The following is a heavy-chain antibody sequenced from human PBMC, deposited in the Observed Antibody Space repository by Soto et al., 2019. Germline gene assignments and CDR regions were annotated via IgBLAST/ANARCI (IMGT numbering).Heavy chain of an antibody. CDR3: ARHGNGFFAY. CDR1: GGSISNYY. D-gene: IGHD2-8*01. V-gene: IGHV4-59*08. CDR2: IYYSGST. Sequence: TLSLTCTVSGGSISNYYWSWIRQPPGKGLEWIGYIYYSGSTNYNPSLKSRVTISIDTSKNQLSLKLSSVTAADTAVYYCARHGNGFFAYWGPGTLVTVSS. J-gene: IGHJ4*02.